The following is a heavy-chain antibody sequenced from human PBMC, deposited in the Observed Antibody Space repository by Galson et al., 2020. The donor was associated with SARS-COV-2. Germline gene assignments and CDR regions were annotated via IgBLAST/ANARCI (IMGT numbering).Heavy chain of an antibody. CDR1: GYAFTNYW. J-gene: IGHJ4*02. CDR2: TYPGASDT. V-gene: IGHV5-51*01. CDR3: ARRIPGTAAADY. Sequence: HGESLKISCTGAGYAFTNYWIGWVRQMPGKGLEWMGITYPGASDTRYSPSFQGHVTISIDESISTAYLQWTSLKASDTAIYYCARRIPGTAAADYWGQGSLVTVSS. D-gene: IGHD6-13*01.